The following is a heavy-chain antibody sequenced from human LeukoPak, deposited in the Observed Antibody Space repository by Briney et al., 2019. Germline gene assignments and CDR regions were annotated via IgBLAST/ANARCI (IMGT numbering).Heavy chain of an antibody. CDR2: LHYDGSRK. J-gene: IGHJ4*02. D-gene: IGHD2-2*01. CDR3: AKDLCASCYGFDY. CDR1: GFTFSSYV. Sequence: GGSLRLSCAASGFTFSSYVMHWARQAPGKGLEWVAILHYDGSRKYYADSVKGRFTISRDNSKNTLYLQMNSLRPVDTAVYYCAKDLCASCYGFDYWGQGTMVTVSS. V-gene: IGHV3-30*02.